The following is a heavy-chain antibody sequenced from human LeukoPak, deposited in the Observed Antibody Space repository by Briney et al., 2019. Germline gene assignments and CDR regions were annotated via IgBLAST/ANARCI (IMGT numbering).Heavy chain of an antibody. V-gene: IGHV3-30-3*01. CDR1: GFTSSSYA. J-gene: IGHJ4*02. D-gene: IGHD5-18*01. CDR3: ARGHAIQLWLNPPDY. Sequence: PGGSLRLSCAASGFTSSSYAMHWVRQAPGKGLEWVAVISYDGSNKYYADSVKGRFTISRDNSKNTLYLQMNSLRAEDTAVYYCARGHAIQLWLNPPDYWGQGTLVTVSS. CDR2: ISYDGSNK.